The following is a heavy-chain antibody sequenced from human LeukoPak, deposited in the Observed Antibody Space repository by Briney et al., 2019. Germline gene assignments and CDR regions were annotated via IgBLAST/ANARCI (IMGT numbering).Heavy chain of an antibody. CDR3: ARDTGQWLGHWYFDL. D-gene: IGHD6-19*01. CDR2: ISYDGSNK. J-gene: IGHJ2*01. V-gene: IGHV3-30*04. CDR1: GFTFSSYA. Sequence: GGSLRLSCAASGFTFSSYAMHWVRQAPGKGLEWVAVISYDGSNKYYADSVKGRFTISRDNSKNTLYLQMNSLRAEDTAVYYCARDTGQWLGHWYFDLWGHGTLVTVSS.